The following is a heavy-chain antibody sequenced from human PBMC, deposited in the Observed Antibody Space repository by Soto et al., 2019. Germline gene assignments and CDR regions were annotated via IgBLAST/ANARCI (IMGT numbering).Heavy chain of an antibody. CDR1: GGTFSSYA. Sequence: QVQLVQSGAEVQKPGSSVKVSCKASGGTFSSYAISWVRQAPGQGLEWMGGIIPIFGTANYAQKFQGRVTITADESTSTAYMELSSLRSEDTAVYYCASLGEMATILNYYYGMDVWGQGTTVTVSS. J-gene: IGHJ6*02. V-gene: IGHV1-69*01. CDR2: IIPIFGTA. CDR3: ASLGEMATILNYYYGMDV. D-gene: IGHD5-12*01.